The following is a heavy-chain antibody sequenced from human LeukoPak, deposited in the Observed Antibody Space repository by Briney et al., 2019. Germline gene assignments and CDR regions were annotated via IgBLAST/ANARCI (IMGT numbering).Heavy chain of an antibody. V-gene: IGHV3-23*01. D-gene: IGHD2-15*01. J-gene: IGHJ5*02. CDR2: ISGSGGST. Sequence: GGSLRLSCAASGFTFSSYAMSWVRQAPGKGLEWGSAISGSGGSTYYADSVKGRFTISRDNSKNTLYLQMTSLRAEDTAVYYCAVVVAATGGVGWFDPWGQGTLVTVSS. CDR1: GFTFSSYA. CDR3: AVVVAATGGVGWFDP.